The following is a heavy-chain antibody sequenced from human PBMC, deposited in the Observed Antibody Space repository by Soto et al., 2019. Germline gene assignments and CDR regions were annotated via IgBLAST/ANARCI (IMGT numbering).Heavy chain of an antibody. CDR1: GYTFTGYY. J-gene: IGHJ3*02. D-gene: IGHD2-15*01. V-gene: IGHV1-2*04. Sequence: GASVKVSCKASGYTFTGYYMHWVRQAPGQGLEWMGWINPNSGGTNYAQKFQGWVTTTRDTSISTAYMELSRLRSDDTAVYYCAREVVVAAPRAFDIWGQGTMVTVSS. CDR2: INPNSGGT. CDR3: AREVVVAAPRAFDI.